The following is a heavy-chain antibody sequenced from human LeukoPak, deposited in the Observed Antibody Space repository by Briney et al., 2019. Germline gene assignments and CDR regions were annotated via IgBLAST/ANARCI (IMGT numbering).Heavy chain of an antibody. V-gene: IGHV3-11*04. CDR1: GFTLSDYY. CDR2: ISSSGSTI. CDR3: ARDYSLEAAAGTRYEDAFDI. J-gene: IGHJ3*02. D-gene: IGHD6-13*01. Sequence: GGSLRLSCAASGFTLSDYYMSWIRQAPGKGLEWVSYISSSGSTIYYADSVKGRFTISRDNAKNSLYLQMNSLRAEDTAVYYCARDYSLEAAAGTRYEDAFDIWGQGTMVTVSS.